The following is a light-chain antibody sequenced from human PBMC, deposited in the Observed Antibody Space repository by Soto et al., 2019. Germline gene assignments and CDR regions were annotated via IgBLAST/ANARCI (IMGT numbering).Light chain of an antibody. CDR2: EDN. Sequence: QSVLTQPPSVSAAPGQKVTIYCSGSSSNIGSNFVSWYQQLPGTAPKLLIYEDNKRPSGIPDRFSGSKSGTSATLGITGLPTGDEADYYCGTWDSSLSAVFGGGTKVTAL. V-gene: IGLV1-51*01. CDR3: GTWDSSLSAV. J-gene: IGLJ2*01. CDR1: SSNIGSNF.